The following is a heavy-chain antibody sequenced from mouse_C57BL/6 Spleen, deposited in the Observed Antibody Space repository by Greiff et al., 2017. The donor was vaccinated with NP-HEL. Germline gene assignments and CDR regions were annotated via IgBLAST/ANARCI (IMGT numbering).Heavy chain of an antibody. D-gene: IGHD2-13*01. V-gene: IGHV1-26*01. CDR3: ARGGDYGPFDY. Sequence: VQLQQSGPELVKPGASVKISCKASGYTFTDYYMNWVKQSHGKSLEWIGDINPNNGGTSYNQKFKGKATLTVDKSSSTAYMELRSLTSEAYAVENCARGGDYGPFDYWGQGTTLTVSS. CDR1: GYTFTDYY. J-gene: IGHJ2*01. CDR2: INPNNGGT.